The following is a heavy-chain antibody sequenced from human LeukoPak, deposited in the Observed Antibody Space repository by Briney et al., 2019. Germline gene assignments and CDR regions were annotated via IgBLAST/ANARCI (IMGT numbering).Heavy chain of an antibody. CDR1: GDSMNSSSFY. V-gene: IGHV4-39*01. J-gene: IGHJ4*02. CDR2: IYHGGST. Sequence: SETLSLTCTVSGDSMNSSSFYWGWIRQPPGKGLEWIGTIYHGGSTYSYTGRTYYNSSLKSRVTISVDTSNNQFSLTMASVTAADTAVYYCARLPRGLIRSYWGQGTLVTVSS. CDR3: ARLPRGLIRSY. D-gene: IGHD3-16*01.